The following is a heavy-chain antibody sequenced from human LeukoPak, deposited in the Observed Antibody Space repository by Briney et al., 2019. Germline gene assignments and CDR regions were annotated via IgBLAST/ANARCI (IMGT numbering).Heavy chain of an antibody. D-gene: IGHD3-22*01. J-gene: IGHJ6*02. CDR3: ARDDSSGYSPPV. CDR1: GYTFTGYY. Sequence: ASVKVSCKASGYTFTGYYMHWVRQAPGQGLEWMGWINPNSGGTSYAQKFQGRVTMTRDTSISTAYMELSRLRSDDTAVYYCARDDSSGYSPPVWGQGTTVTVSS. CDR2: INPNSGGT. V-gene: IGHV1-2*02.